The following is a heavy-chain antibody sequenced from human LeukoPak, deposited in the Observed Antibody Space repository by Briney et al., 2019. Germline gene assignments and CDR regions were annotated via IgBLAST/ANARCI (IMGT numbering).Heavy chain of an antibody. Sequence: GGSLRLSCAASGFTFSSYGMHWVRQAPGKGLEWVAVIWYDGSNKYYADSVKGRFTISRDNSKNTLYLQMNSLRAEDTAVYYCARDYEATISYYFDYWGQGTLVTVSS. J-gene: IGHJ4*02. D-gene: IGHD1-26*01. V-gene: IGHV3-33*01. CDR2: IWYDGSNK. CDR1: GFTFSSYG. CDR3: ARDYEATISYYFDY.